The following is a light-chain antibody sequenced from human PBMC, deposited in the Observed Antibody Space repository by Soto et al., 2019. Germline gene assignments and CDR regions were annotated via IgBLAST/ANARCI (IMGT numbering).Light chain of an antibody. CDR3: QQYGSSPFT. CDR2: GAS. Sequence: EIVMPQSPATLSVSPGARAPLSCRASQSVSSNLAWYQQKPGQAPRLLIYGASSRATGIPDRFSGSGSGTDFTLTISRLEPEEFAVYYCQQYGSSPFTVGPGTKVDIK. CDR1: QSVSSN. V-gene: IGKV3-20*01. J-gene: IGKJ3*01.